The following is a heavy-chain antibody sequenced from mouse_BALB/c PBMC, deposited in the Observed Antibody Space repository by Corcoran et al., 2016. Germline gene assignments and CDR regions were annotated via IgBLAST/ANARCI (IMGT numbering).Heavy chain of an antibody. Sequence: DVQLQESGPGLVKPSQSLSLTCSVTGYSITSGYYWNWIRQFPGNKLEWVGYISYDGSNNYNPSLKNRISITRDTSKNQFFLKLNSVTTEDTATYYCARDYYGSSYFDYWGQGTTLTVSS. CDR2: ISYDGSN. D-gene: IGHD1-1*01. CDR1: GYSITSGYY. CDR3: ARDYYGSSYFDY. J-gene: IGHJ2*01. V-gene: IGHV3-6*02.